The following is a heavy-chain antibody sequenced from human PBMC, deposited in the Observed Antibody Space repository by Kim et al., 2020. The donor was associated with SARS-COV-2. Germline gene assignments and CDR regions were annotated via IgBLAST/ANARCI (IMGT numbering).Heavy chain of an antibody. D-gene: IGHD2-2*01. V-gene: IGHV3-30*04. Sequence: GGSLRLSCAASGFTFSSYAMHWVRQAPGKGLEWVAVISYDGSNKYYADSVKGRFTISRDNSKNTLYLQMNSLRAEDTAVYYCARDFRRIVVVPAEGAPYFYYWRRGPLVTVSS. CDR3: ARDFRRIVVVPAEGAPYFYY. CDR2: ISYDGSNK. CDR1: GFTFSSYA. J-gene: IGHJ4*02.